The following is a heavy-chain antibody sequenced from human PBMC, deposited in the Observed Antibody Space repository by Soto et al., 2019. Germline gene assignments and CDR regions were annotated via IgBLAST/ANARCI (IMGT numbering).Heavy chain of an antibody. CDR1: GFSFSSYV. Sequence: GGSLRLSCAASGFSFSSYVMTWVRQAPGKGLEWVSVISGSGGSTDYADSVKGRFTISRDNSKNTLYLQMNSLRAEDTAVYYCAKRYSSSSLGSDYWGQGTLVTVSS. CDR2: ISGSGGST. V-gene: IGHV3-23*01. J-gene: IGHJ4*02. CDR3: AKRYSSSSLGSDY. D-gene: IGHD6-6*01.